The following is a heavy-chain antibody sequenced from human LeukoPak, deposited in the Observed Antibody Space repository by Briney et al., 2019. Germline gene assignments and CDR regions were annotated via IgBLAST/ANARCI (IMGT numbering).Heavy chain of an antibody. CDR3: ARSPTYDFWSGYYYFDP. Sequence: SETLSLTCTVSGGSISSYYWSWIRQPPGKGLEWIGYIYYSGTINYNPSLKSRVTISVDTSKNQFSLKLSSVTAADTAVYFCARSPTYDFWSGYYYFDPWGQGTLVTVSS. CDR1: GGSISSYY. V-gene: IGHV4-59*01. CDR2: IYYSGTI. D-gene: IGHD3-3*01. J-gene: IGHJ5*02.